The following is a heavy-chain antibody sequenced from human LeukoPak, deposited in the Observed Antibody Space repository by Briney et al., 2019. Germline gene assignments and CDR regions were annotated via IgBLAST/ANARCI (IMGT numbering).Heavy chain of an antibody. CDR2: INPNSGGT. D-gene: IGHD3-22*01. CDR1: GYTFTGYY. V-gene: IGHV1-2*02. J-gene: IGHJ4*02. CDR3: ARGDTMIVVVITLVDY. Sequence: GASVKVSCKASGYTFTGYYMHWVRQAPGQGLEWMGWINPNSGGTNYAQKFQGRVTMTRDTSISTAYMELSRLRSDDTAVYYCARGDTMIVVVITLVDYWGQGTLVTVPS.